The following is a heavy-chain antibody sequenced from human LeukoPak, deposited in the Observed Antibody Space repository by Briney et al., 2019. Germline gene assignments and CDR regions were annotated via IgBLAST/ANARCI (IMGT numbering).Heavy chain of an antibody. V-gene: IGHV5-51*01. Sequence: GASLKISFQGSGYGFTSYWIGWVRPMPGKGLEWMGIIYPGDSDTRYSPSFQGQVTISADKSISTAYLQWSSLKASDTAMYYCARQARDGDYYYYMDVWGKGTTVTVSS. D-gene: IGHD3-10*01. CDR3: ARQARDGDYYYYMDV. CDR1: GYGFTSYW. J-gene: IGHJ6*03. CDR2: IYPGDSDT.